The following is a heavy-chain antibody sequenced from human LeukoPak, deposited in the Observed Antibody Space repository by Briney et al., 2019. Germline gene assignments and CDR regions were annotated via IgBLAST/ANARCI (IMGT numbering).Heavy chain of an antibody. D-gene: IGHD6-13*01. V-gene: IGHV3-74*01. Sequence: GWPLRLSCAASGFTFSSYWMHWVRQAPGKGLVWVSRIHSDGSTTSYADSVKGRFTISRDNANNTLYLQMNSLRAEDTAVYYCARGGSTRADYWGQGTLVTVSS. CDR3: ARGGSTRADY. CDR2: IHSDGSTT. J-gene: IGHJ4*02. CDR1: GFTFSSYW.